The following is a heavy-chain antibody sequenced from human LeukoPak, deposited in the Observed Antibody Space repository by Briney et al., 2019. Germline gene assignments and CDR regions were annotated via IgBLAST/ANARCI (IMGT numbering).Heavy chain of an antibody. CDR3: ARRGPPGGNNLKNWFDP. V-gene: IGHV4-59*08. J-gene: IGHJ5*02. Sequence: SETLSLTCTVSGGSISSYYWSWIRQPPGKGLEWIGYIYNSGSTNYNPSLKNRLPISVDTSKNQFSLKLSSVTAADTAVYYCARRGPPGGNNLKNWFDPWGKGPLVTVSS. CDR1: GGSISSYY. D-gene: IGHD4-23*01. CDR2: IYNSGST.